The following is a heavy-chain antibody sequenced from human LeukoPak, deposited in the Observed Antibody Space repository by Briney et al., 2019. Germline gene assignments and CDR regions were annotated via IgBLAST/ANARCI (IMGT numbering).Heavy chain of an antibody. CDR2: INHSEST. CDR3: ARSGQQLDYFDY. V-gene: IGHV4-34*01. D-gene: IGHD6-13*01. CDR1: GESFSSYY. Sequence: SETLSLTCAVYGESFSSYYWSWIRQSPGKGLEWIAEINHSESTNFNPPLKSRVTISIDTSKIQFSLKLNSVTAADTAVYYCARSGQQLDYFDYWGQGTLVTVSS. J-gene: IGHJ4*02.